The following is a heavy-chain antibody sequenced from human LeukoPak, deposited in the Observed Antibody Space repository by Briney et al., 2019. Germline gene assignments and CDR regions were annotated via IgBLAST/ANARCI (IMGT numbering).Heavy chain of an antibody. J-gene: IGHJ5*02. D-gene: IGHD7-27*01. CDR2: TYTDTSA. Sequence: PGGSLRLSCAASGFTVSSNYMSWVRQAPGKGLEWVSLTYTDTSAYYADSVKGRFTISRDNSKNTLNLQMNSLRVEDTGVYYCARESWGPVGPWGQGTLVTVSS. CDR1: GFTVSSNY. V-gene: IGHV3-53*05. CDR3: ARESWGPVGP.